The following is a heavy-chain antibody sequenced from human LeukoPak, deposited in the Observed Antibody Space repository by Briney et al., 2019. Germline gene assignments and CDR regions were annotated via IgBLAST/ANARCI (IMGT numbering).Heavy chain of an antibody. D-gene: IGHD6-13*01. V-gene: IGHV3-23*01. CDR1: GFTFSSYA. J-gene: IGHJ4*02. CDR2: FGGSGGST. CDR3: AKDQSSSWPTPFDY. Sequence: GGSLRLSCAASGFTFSSYAMSWVRQAPGKGLEWVSGFGGSGGSTYYADSVRGRFTVSRDNSKNTLYLQMDSLRAEDTAVYYCAKDQSSSWPTPFDYWGQGTLVTVSS.